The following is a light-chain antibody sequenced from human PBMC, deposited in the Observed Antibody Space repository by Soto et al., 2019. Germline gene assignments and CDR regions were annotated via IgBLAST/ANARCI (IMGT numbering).Light chain of an antibody. CDR2: DAS. V-gene: IGKV1-5*01. J-gene: IGKJ1*01. CDR3: QQYSSYSPTWT. CDR1: QTISNF. Sequence: DIQMTQSPSTLSASVGDRVTITCRASQTISNFLAWYQQKPGKAPKLLIYDASNLEGGVPSRFSGSGSGTEFALSISSLQRDDFATYYCQQYSSYSPTWTLGQGTKVDIK.